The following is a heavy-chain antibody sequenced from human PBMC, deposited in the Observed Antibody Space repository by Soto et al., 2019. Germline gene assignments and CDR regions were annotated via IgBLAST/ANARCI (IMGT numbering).Heavy chain of an antibody. V-gene: IGHV1-69*13. Sequence: SVKVSCKASGYTFTSYGISWVRQAPGQGLEWMGGIIPMFGTANYAQRFQDRVTITADESANTVYMELSSLRSEDTAVYYCARPTCYDFWSGYLYGMDVWGQGTTVTVSS. CDR2: IIPMFGTA. CDR1: GYTFTSYG. J-gene: IGHJ6*02. CDR3: ARPTCYDFWSGYLYGMDV. D-gene: IGHD3-3*01.